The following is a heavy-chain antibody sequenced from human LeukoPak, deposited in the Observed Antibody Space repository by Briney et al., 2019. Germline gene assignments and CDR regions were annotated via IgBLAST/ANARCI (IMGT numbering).Heavy chain of an antibody. Sequence: GGSLRLSCAASGFTFSSYGMHWVRQAPGKGLEWVAFIRYDGSNKYYADSVKGRFTISRDNSKNTLYLQMNSLRAEDTAVYYCAKDPDYNMYYFDYWGQGTLVTVSS. CDR2: IRYDGSNK. CDR3: AKDPDYNMYYFDY. CDR1: GFTFSSYG. J-gene: IGHJ4*02. D-gene: IGHD4-11*01. V-gene: IGHV3-30*02.